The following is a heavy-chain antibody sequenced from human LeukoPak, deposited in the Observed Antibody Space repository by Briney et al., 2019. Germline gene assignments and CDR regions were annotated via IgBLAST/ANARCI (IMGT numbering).Heavy chain of an antibody. J-gene: IGHJ5*02. D-gene: IGHD1-7*01. V-gene: IGHV3-23*01. CDR2: ISGSGGST. CDR3: AKGLEVILGTT. Sequence: GGSLRLSCAASGFTFSSYAMSWVRQAPGKGLEWVPAISGSGGSTYYADSVKGRFTISRDNSKNTLYLQMNSLRAEDTAVYYCAKGLEVILGTTWGQGTLVTVSS. CDR1: GFTFSSYA.